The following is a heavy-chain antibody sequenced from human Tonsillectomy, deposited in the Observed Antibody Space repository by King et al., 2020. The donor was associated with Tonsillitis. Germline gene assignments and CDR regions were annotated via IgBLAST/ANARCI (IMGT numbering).Heavy chain of an antibody. V-gene: IGHV3-7*04. D-gene: IGHD6-19*01. CDR1: EFTFSSSW. J-gene: IGHJ4*02. Sequence: VQLVESGGGLVQPGGSLKLSCAASEFTFSSSWMTWVRQAPGKGLQWVATIKPDGTEKYYVDSVRGRFTVSRDNAKNSLDFQMNSLRSEDTALYYCSRYQAYNSFDYWGQGTLVTVSS. CDR2: IKPDGTEK. CDR3: SRYQAYNSFDY.